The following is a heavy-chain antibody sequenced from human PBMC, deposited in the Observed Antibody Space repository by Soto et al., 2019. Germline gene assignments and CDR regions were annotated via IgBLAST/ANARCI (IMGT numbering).Heavy chain of an antibody. J-gene: IGHJ5*02. CDR2: ISGSGGST. Sequence: EVQLLESGGGLGHPGGSLRLSCAASGFTFSSYAMSWVRQAPGKGLEWVSAISGSGGSTYYADSVKGRFTISRDNSKNTLYLQMNSLRAEDTAVYYCAKVRSIITAVWFDPWGQGTLVTVSS. CDR1: GFTFSSYA. CDR3: AKVRSIITAVWFDP. V-gene: IGHV3-23*01. D-gene: IGHD3-22*01.